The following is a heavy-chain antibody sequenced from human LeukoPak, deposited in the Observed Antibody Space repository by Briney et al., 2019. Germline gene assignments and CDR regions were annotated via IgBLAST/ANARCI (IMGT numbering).Heavy chain of an antibody. Sequence: SETLSLTCTVSGGSISSSSYYWGWIRQPPGKGLEWVGSIYYSGSTYYNPSLKSRVTISVDTSKNQFSLKLSSVTAADTAVYYCARVLDGYVHYWGQGTLVTVSS. CDR1: GGSISSSSYY. CDR2: IYYSGST. CDR3: ARVLDGYVHY. V-gene: IGHV4-39*07. J-gene: IGHJ4*02. D-gene: IGHD5-18*01.